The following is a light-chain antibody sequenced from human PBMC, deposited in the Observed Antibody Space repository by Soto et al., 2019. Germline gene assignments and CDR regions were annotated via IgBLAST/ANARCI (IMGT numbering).Light chain of an antibody. CDR1: SSNIGAGYD. J-gene: IGLJ1*01. Sequence: QSVLTQPPSVSGAPGQRVTISCTGSSSNIGAGYDVHWYQQLPATAPKLLIYGNSNRPSGVPDRFSGSKSGTSASLAITGLQAEDEADYYCQSYDSSLSGDVFGTGTKVTVL. V-gene: IGLV1-40*01. CDR3: QSYDSSLSGDV. CDR2: GNS.